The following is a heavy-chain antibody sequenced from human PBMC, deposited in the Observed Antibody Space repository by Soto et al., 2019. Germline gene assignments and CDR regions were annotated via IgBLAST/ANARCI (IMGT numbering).Heavy chain of an antibody. Sequence: QVQLVESGGDVVQPGRSLRLSCAASGFTFSFYAVYWVRQAPGKGLEWVAVISYNGRNKHYVDSVKGRFTISRDNSQDTLYLQMDSLRPDDTAVYYCARQAKIGDRSQFYFDSWGQGTLVTVSS. CDR1: GFTFSFYA. J-gene: IGHJ4*02. CDR2: ISYNGRNK. V-gene: IGHV3-30*04. CDR3: ARQAKIGDRSQFYFDS. D-gene: IGHD3-16*01.